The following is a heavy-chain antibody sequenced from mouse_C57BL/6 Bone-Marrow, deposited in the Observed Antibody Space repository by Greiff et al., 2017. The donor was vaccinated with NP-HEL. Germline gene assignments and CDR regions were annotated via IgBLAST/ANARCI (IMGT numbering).Heavy chain of an antibody. D-gene: IGHD1-1*01. V-gene: IGHV1-26*01. CDR1: GYTFTDYY. J-gene: IGHJ1*03. CDR3: ARDGSRGGYFDV. Sequence: VQLQQSGPELVKPGASVKISCKASGYTFTDYYMNWVKQSHGKSLEWIGDINPNNGGTSYNQKFKGKATLTVDKSSSTAYMELRSLTSEDSAVYYCARDGSRGGYFDVWGTGTTVTVSS. CDR2: INPNNGGT.